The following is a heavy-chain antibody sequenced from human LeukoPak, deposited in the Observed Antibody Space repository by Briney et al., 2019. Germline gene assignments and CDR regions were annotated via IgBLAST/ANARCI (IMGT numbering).Heavy chain of an antibody. CDR1: GYTFTSYA. J-gene: IGHJ4*02. D-gene: IGHD1-26*01. CDR3: ARDSGSGNNDY. V-gene: IGHV1-3*01. Sequence: ASVKVSCKASGYTFTSYAIHWVRQAPGQRLEWIGWNSAGNGNTKYSQNFQGRVTFISNTSATTAFMELSSLRSEDAAVYYCARDSGSGNNDYWGQGTLVTVSS. CDR2: NSAGNGNT.